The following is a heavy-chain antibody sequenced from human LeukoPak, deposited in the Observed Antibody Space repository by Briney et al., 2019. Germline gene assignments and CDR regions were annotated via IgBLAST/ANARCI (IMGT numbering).Heavy chain of an antibody. CDR3: STVTLDYFYGMDV. CDR1: GFTFSSYA. V-gene: IGHV3-15*01. CDR2: IKSKTDGATT. Sequence: GGSLRLSCAASGFTFSSYAMSWVRQAPGTGLEWVGRIKSKTDGATTDYAAPVKGRFTISRDDSKNTLYLQMNSLKTEDTAVYYCSTVTLDYFYGMDVWGQGTTVTVSS. D-gene: IGHD3-10*01. J-gene: IGHJ6*02.